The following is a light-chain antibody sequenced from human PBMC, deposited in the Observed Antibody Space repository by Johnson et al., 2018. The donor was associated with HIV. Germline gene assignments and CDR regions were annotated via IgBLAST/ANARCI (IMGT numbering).Light chain of an antibody. CDR2: DNN. J-gene: IGLJ1*01. CDR1: SSNIGNNY. Sequence: QSVLTQPPSVSAAPGQKVTISCSGSSSNIGNNYVSWYQQLPGTAPKLLIYDNNKRPSGIPDRFSGSKSGTSATLGITGLRTGDEAEYYCGTWDTSLSAGVFGTGTRVTVL. CDR3: GTWDTSLSAGV. V-gene: IGLV1-51*01.